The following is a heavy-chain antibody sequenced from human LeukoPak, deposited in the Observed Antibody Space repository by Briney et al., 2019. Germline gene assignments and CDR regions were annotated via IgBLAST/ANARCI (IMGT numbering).Heavy chain of an antibody. CDR3: AKSDSSGYPVD. Sequence: GGSLRLSCAASGFIFSNYAMSWVRQAPGKGLEWVSAITNSGGTTYYADSVKGRFTISRDNSKNTLYLQMNSLRAEDTAVYYCAKSDSSGYPVDWGQGTLVTVSS. V-gene: IGHV3-23*01. J-gene: IGHJ4*02. D-gene: IGHD3-22*01. CDR2: ITNSGGTT. CDR1: GFIFSNYA.